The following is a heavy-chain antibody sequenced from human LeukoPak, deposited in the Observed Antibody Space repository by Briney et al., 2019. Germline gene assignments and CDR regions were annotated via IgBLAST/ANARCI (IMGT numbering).Heavy chain of an antibody. J-gene: IGHJ3*02. CDR2: LPHHFGTA. Sequence: SVTLSFNASACTFSSYAISWVRQPPAPGLEWMGGLPHHFGTANYAQKFQGRVTITADGSTSTAYMELSSLRSENTAVYYCAREDRITIFGVVSPDDAFDIWGQGTTVTVS. CDR3: AREDRITIFGVVSPDDAFDI. V-gene: IGHV1-69*13. CDR1: ACTFSSYA. D-gene: IGHD3-3*01.